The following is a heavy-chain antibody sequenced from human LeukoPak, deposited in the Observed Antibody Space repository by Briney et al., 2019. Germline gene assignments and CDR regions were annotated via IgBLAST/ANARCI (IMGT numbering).Heavy chain of an antibody. D-gene: IGHD3-10*01. CDR2: IYPGDSDT. V-gene: IGHV5-51*01. J-gene: IGHJ4*02. Sequence: GESLKISCKGSGYSFTTYWIGWVRQRPGKGLEWMGIIYPGDSDTRYSPSFQGQVTISADKSISTAYLQWRSLKASDTGMYFCARFYGSGSLINFDYWGQGTLVTVSS. CDR1: GYSFTTYW. CDR3: ARFYGSGSLINFDY.